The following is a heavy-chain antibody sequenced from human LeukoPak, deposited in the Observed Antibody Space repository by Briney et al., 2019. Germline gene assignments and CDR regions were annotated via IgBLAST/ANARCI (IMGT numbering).Heavy chain of an antibody. CDR3: ARGRVYSSSSLDY. CDR2: ISSSSSYI. V-gene: IGHV3-21*01. CDR1: GFTFSSYS. D-gene: IGHD6-6*01. Sequence: GGSLRLSCAASGFTFSSYSVNWVRQAPGKGLEWVSSISSSSSYIYYADSVKGRFTISRDNAKNSLYLQMNSLRAEDTAVYYCARGRVYSSSSLDYWGQGTLVTVSS. J-gene: IGHJ4*02.